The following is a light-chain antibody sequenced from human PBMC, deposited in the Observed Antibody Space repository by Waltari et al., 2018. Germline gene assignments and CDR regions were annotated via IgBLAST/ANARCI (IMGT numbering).Light chain of an antibody. CDR3: ASWDDSHYV. V-gene: IGLV1-47*01. J-gene: IGLJ1*01. Sequence: QSVLTQPPSASETPGQRVIISCSGSIANLGSTYLYWYQQLPGTAPKLLIYRNNQRPSGVPDRFSASKSGTSASLVISGLRSEDEAVYYCASWDDSHYVFGPGTTVTVL. CDR1: IANLGSTY. CDR2: RNN.